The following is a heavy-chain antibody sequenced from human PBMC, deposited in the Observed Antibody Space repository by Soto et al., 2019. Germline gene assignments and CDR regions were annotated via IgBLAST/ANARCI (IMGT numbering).Heavy chain of an antibody. CDR1: GFMFNEFY. V-gene: IGHV3-11*01. Sequence: QVQLVESGGGLVKPGGSLRLSCAASGFMFNEFYMTWIRQAPGKGLEWVAYISNSDSNIQYADSVRGRFTISRDNAKNSLYLQMDSLRVEDTDVYYCARDDCSGGSCYYYYYYMDVWGKGTTVTVSS. CDR2: ISNSDSNI. J-gene: IGHJ6*03. D-gene: IGHD2-15*01. CDR3: ARDDCSGGSCYYYYYYMDV.